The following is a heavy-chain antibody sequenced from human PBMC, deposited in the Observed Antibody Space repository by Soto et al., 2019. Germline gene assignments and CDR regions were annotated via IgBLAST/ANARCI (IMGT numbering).Heavy chain of an antibody. Sequence: PGGSLRLSCAASGLTFSSYAMHWVRQAPGKGLEWVAVISYDGSNKYYADSVKGRFTISRDNSKNTLYLQMNSLRAEDTAVYYCAREVMITFGGVIVKGLNAFDIWGQGTMVTVSS. CDR2: ISYDGSNK. D-gene: IGHD3-16*02. CDR3: AREVMITFGGVIVKGLNAFDI. J-gene: IGHJ3*02. V-gene: IGHV3-30-3*01. CDR1: GLTFSSYA.